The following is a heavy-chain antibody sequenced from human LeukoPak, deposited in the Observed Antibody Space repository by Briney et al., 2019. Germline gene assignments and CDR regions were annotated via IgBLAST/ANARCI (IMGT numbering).Heavy chain of an antibody. J-gene: IGHJ4*02. Sequence: SQTLSLTCTVSGGSISSGVYYWSWIRQHPGKGLEWIGYNYYSGSTYYNLSLQSRVTIYLDTSKNQFSLKLSSVTAADTAGYYCASRELDYLDYWGQGTLVTVSS. D-gene: IGHD1-26*01. CDR2: NYYSGST. CDR3: ASRELDYLDY. V-gene: IGHV4-31*03. CDR1: GGSISSGVYY.